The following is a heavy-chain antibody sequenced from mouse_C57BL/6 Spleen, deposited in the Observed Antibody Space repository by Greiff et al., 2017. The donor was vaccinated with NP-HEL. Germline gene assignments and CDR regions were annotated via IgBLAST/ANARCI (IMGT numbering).Heavy chain of an antibody. CDR2: ISYDGSN. V-gene: IGHV3-6*01. Sequence: VQLQQSGPGLVKPSQSLSLTCSVTGYSITSGYYWNWIRQFPGNKLEWMGYISYDGSNNYNPSLKNRISITRDTSKNQFFLKLNSGTTEDTATYYCARGHYYGSPWYFDVWGTGTTVTVSS. CDR3: ARGHYYGSPWYFDV. J-gene: IGHJ1*03. D-gene: IGHD1-1*01. CDR1: GYSITSGYY.